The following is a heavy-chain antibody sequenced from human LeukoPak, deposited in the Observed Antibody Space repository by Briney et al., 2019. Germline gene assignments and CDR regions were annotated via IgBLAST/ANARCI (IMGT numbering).Heavy chain of an antibody. J-gene: IGHJ5*02. CDR3: ARGGYYGSGNDFRFDP. CDR2: IYYSGST. Sequence: SETLSLTCTVSGGSISSRSSYWGWIRQPPGEGLEWIGSIYYSGSTYYNPSLKSRVTISVETSKNQFSLKLKSVTAADTAVYYCARGGYYGSGNDFRFDPWGQGTLVTVSS. CDR1: GGSISSRSSY. D-gene: IGHD3-10*01. V-gene: IGHV4-39*07.